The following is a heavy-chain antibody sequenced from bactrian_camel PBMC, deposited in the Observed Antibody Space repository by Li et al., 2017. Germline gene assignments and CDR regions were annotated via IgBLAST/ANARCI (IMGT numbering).Heavy chain of an antibody. J-gene: IGHJ4*01. CDR3: ANLDGHY. CDR1: GFTFSSYD. V-gene: IGHV3S40*01. Sequence: DVQLVESGGGLVQPGGSLRLSCAASGFTFSSYDISWVRQAPGKGLEWVSAITSGGGSKYYADSVKGRFTISGDNAKNMVYLQLNSLRINDTAVYYCANLDGHYWGQGTQVTVS. CDR2: ITSGGGSK.